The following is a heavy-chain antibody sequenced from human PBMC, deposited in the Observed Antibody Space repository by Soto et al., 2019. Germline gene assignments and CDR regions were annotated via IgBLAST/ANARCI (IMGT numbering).Heavy chain of an antibody. Sequence: PGGSLRLSCAASGFTFSSYGMHWVRQAPGKGLEWVAVIWYDGSNKYYADSVKGRFTISRDNSKNTLYLQMNSLRAEDTAMYYCARDQITEYSSLSLLPDYWGQGTLVTVSS. CDR3: ARDQITEYSSLSLLPDY. V-gene: IGHV3-33*01. J-gene: IGHJ4*02. CDR1: GFTFSSYG. CDR2: IWYDGSNK. D-gene: IGHD6-6*01.